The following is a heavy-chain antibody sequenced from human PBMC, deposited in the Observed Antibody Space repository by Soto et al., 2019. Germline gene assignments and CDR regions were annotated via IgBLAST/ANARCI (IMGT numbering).Heavy chain of an antibody. D-gene: IGHD4-17*01. V-gene: IGHV3-11*01. J-gene: IGHJ4*02. CDR1: GFTFSDYY. CDR2: ISSSGSTI. Sequence: VQLVESGGGLVKPGGSLRLSCAASGFTFSDYYMSWIRQAPGKGLEWVSYISSSGSTIYYAVSVKGRFTISRDNAKNSLYLQMNSLRAQDTAVYYCARELAYGDYHHFPDYWGQGTLVTVSS. CDR3: ARELAYGDYHHFPDY.